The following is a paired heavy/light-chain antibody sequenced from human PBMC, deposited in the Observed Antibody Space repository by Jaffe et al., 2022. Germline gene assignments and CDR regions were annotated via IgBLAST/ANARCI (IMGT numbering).Heavy chain of an antibody. CDR2: ISASSVST. CDR1: GFTFSSYA. CDR3: AKDLQWSYVGYYFDS. V-gene: IGHV3-23*01. J-gene: IGHJ4*02. Sequence: EVQLLESGGGLVQPGGSLRLSCAASGFTFSSYAMSWVRQAPGKGLEWVSGISASSVSTYYADSVKGRFTISRDNSKNTLYLQMNSLRAEDTAVYYCAKDLQWSYVGYYFDSWGQGTLVTVSS. D-gene: IGHD1-26*01.
Light chain of an antibody. CDR3: QQYGSSLT. CDR2: GAS. CDR1: QSVSSNY. V-gene: IGKV3-20*01. Sequence: EIVLSQSPGTLSLSPGERATLSCRASQSVSSNYLAWYQQKPGQAPRLLIYGASSRATGIPDRFSGSGSGTDFTLTISRLEPEDFAVYFCQQYGSSLTFGGGTKVEIK. J-gene: IGKJ4*01.